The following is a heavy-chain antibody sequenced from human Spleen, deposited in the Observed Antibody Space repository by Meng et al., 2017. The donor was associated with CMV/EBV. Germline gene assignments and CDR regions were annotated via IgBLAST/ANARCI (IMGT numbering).Heavy chain of an antibody. D-gene: IGHD3-10*02. Sequence: CRASGYTFPAYDIHWVRQAPGQGLEWMGRISPNSGGTIYAQKFQGRVTMTRDTSINTPYMELSRLRSDDTAVYYCVRAVAVRGFDYWGQGTLVTVSS. V-gene: IGHV1-2*06. J-gene: IGHJ4*02. CDR1: GYTFPAYD. CDR3: VRAVAVRGFDY. CDR2: ISPNSGGT.